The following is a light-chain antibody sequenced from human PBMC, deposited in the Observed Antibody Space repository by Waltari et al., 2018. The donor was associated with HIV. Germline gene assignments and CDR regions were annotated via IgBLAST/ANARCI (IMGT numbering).Light chain of an antibody. Sequence: LTQPPATLPWSPGERATPSCESSRRINNIYLAWYQQRPGQAPRLLIYGASSRATGIPARFSGSGSGTDFTLTTSNLEAEDFAVYYCQQYGSSTLTFGGGTKVEIK. CDR2: GAS. CDR1: RRINNIY. V-gene: IGKV3-20*01. CDR3: QQYGSSTLT. J-gene: IGKJ4*02.